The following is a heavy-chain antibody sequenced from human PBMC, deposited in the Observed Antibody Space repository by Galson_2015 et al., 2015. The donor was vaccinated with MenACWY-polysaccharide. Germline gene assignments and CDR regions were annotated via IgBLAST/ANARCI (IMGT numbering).Heavy chain of an antibody. V-gene: IGHV3-53*01. Sequence: SLRLSCAASGFTVSSNSMTWVRQAPGKGLEWVSVLYNNGNRYYADSVKGRFTISRDDSENTVDLQMNSLRAEDTAVYYCARICRRSRECFFDYWGQGTVVTVSS. CDR2: LYNNGNR. CDR3: ARICRRSRECFFDY. J-gene: IGHJ4*02. D-gene: IGHD2-15*01. CDR1: GFTVSSNS.